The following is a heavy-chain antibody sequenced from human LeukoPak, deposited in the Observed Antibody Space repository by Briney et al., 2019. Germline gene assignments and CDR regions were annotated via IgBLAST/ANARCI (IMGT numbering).Heavy chain of an antibody. CDR2: ISYDANIGSNK. V-gene: IGHV3-30-3*01. CDR3: ARDGGYDFWSGYYQDY. J-gene: IGHJ4*02. D-gene: IGHD3-3*01. CDR1: GFTISRYA. Sequence: GRPLRLSCATSGFTISRYAMHWVRQAPGKGLEWVALISYDANIGSNKYYADSVKGRFTISRDNSKNTLYLQMNSLRAEDTAVYYCARDGGYDFWSGYYQDYWGQGTLVTVSS.